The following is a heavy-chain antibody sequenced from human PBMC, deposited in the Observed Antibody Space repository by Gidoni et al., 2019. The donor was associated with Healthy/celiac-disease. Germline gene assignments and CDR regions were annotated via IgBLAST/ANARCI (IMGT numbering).Heavy chain of an antibody. Sequence: GGSISSYYWSWIRQPPGKGLEWIGYIYYSGSTNYNPSLKSRVTISVDTSKNQFSLKLSSVTAADAAVYYCASSSFWSGYYTGPFGPRRFDYWGQGTLVTVSS. V-gene: IGHV4-59*08. CDR1: GGSISSYY. CDR3: ASSSFWSGYYTGPFGPRRFDY. CDR2: IYYSGST. D-gene: IGHD3-3*01. J-gene: IGHJ4*02.